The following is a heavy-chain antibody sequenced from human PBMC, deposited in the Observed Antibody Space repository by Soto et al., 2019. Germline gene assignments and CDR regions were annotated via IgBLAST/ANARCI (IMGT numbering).Heavy chain of an antibody. J-gene: IGHJ4*02. CDR1: GFTFSSYA. V-gene: IGHV3-23*01. Sequence: GGSLRLSCAASGFTFSSYAMSWVRQAPGKGLEWVSAISGSGGSTYYADSVKGRFTISRDNSKNTLYLQMNSLRAEDTAVYYCAKDGRYYDSSGYPTACDYWGQGTLVTVSS. D-gene: IGHD3-22*01. CDR2: ISGSGGST. CDR3: AKDGRYYDSSGYPTACDY.